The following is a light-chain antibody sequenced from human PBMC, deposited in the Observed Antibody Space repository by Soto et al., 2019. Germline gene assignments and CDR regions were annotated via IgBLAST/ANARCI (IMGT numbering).Light chain of an antibody. CDR1: QSISSY. V-gene: IGKV1-39*01. CDR3: QQSYSTPLT. CDR2: AAS. Sequence: DIQMTQSPSSLSASVGDRVTITCRASQSISSYLNWYQQKPGKAPKLLIYAASSLQSGVPSRFSGSGSGTDFTLTISSPQPEDFATYYCQQSYSTPLTFGGGTEVEIK. J-gene: IGKJ4*01.